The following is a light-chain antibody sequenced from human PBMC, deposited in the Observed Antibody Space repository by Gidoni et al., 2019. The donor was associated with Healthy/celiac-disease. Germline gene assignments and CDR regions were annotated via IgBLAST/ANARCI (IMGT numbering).Light chain of an antibody. Sequence: DIQMTQAPSSLSASVGDRVTITCRASQSISSYLHWYQQKPGKAPKLLISAASSLHSGVPSRFSGSGSGTDFTLTIRSLQPEDFATYYCQQSYSTPHFGGGTKVEIK. CDR2: AAS. CDR1: QSISSY. CDR3: QQSYSTPH. J-gene: IGKJ4*01. V-gene: IGKV1-39*01.